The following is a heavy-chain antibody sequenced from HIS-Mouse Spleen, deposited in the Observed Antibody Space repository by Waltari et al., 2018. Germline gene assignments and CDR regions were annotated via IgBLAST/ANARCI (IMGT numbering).Heavy chain of an antibody. D-gene: IGHD6-13*01. CDR3: ARDPYVAAAYNWFDP. CDR2: IYHSGST. J-gene: IGHJ5*02. CDR1: GYPISRAYY. V-gene: IGHV4-38-2*02. Sequence: QVQLQESGPGLVQPSETLSLTCTVSGYPISRAYYWGWIRQPPGKGLEWIGSIYHSGSTYYNPSLKSRVTISVDTSKNQFSLKLSSVTAADTAVYYCARDPYVAAAYNWFDPWGQGTLVTVSS.